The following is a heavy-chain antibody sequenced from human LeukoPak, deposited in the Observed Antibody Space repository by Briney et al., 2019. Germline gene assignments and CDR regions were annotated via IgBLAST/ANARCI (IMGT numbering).Heavy chain of an antibody. J-gene: IGHJ4*02. CDR2: IKNDGSIT. Sequence: GGSLRLSCAASGFAFSNYWMHWVRQATGKGPVWVSRIKNDGSITNYADSVKGRFTISRDNAKNTLYLQMNSLRSEQTAVYYRVVRESRWGQGTLVTVSS. V-gene: IGHV3-74*01. CDR3: VVRESR. D-gene: IGHD2-8*01. CDR1: GFAFSNYW.